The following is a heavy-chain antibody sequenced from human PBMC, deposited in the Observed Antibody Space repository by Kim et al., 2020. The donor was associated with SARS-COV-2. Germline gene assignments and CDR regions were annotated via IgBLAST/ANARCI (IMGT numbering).Heavy chain of an antibody. CDR3: VRDDSIMAVTGTRSAD. V-gene: IGHV3-21*01. CDR2: ISYNSQWI. J-gene: IGHJ4*02. Sequence: GGSLRLSCVGSGFRFSDYTMTWVRQAPGKGLEWVSSISYNSQWIFDVNSGRGRFTVSRDNARNSVYLQMNSLGGGDTAVYYCVRDDSIMAVTGTRSADWGQGTLVTVSS. CDR1: GFRFSDYT. D-gene: IGHD6-19*01.